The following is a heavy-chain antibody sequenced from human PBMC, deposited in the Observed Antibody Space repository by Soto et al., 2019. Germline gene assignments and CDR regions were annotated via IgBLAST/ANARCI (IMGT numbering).Heavy chain of an antibody. Sequence: GGSLRLSCVASGFTFENFSMTWVRQAPGKGLEWISTMSGSGGSTYYADSVKGRFIISRHNSGRTLYLQMNRLRVEDTAVYYCAKDRESYYHPESFDSWGQGTLVTVSS. CDR2: MSGSGGST. D-gene: IGHD3-10*01. J-gene: IGHJ4*02. CDR1: GFTFENFS. CDR3: AKDRESYYHPESFDS. V-gene: IGHV3-23*01.